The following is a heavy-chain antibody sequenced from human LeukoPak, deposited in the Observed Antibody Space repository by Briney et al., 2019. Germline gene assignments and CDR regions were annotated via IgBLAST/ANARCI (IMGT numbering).Heavy chain of an antibody. D-gene: IGHD3-16*02. J-gene: IGHJ4*02. V-gene: IGHV3-15*01. CDR3: TTRRDEMEVWGNTRYSNDY. CDR2: IKTKGEGGAT. CDR1: GFTFSNYW. Sequence: GGSLRLSCAASGFTFSNYWMSWVRQAPGKGLESVGRIKTKGEGGATDYTAPVKGRFTISRDDSTNTLYLQMNSLKTEDTAVYYCTTRRDEMEVWGNTRYSNDYWGQGTLVTVSS.